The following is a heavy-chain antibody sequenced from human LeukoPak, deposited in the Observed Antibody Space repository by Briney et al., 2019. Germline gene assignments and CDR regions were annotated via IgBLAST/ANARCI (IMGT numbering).Heavy chain of an antibody. CDR2: INHSGST. J-gene: IGHJ3*02. D-gene: IGHD6-19*01. Sequence: SETLSLTCAVYGGSFSGYYWSRIRQPPGKGLEWIGEINHSGSTNYNPSLKSRVTISVDTSKNQFSLKLSSVTAADTAVYYCARGPRSGWYNRLYDAFDIWGQGTMVTVSS. CDR1: GGSFSGYY. CDR3: ARGPRSGWYNRLYDAFDI. V-gene: IGHV4-34*01.